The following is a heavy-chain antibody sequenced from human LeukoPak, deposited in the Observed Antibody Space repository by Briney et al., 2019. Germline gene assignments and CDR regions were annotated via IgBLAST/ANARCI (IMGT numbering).Heavy chain of an antibody. D-gene: IGHD1-26*01. CDR2: ISSTGTTI. CDR3: ARDKIVGPSDFQH. V-gene: IGHV3-48*03. J-gene: IGHJ1*01. Sequence: PGGSLRLSCAASGFNFSIYEMNWVRQAPGKGLEWVSYISSTGTTIHYADSVKGRFTTSRDNAKNSLYLQMNSLRGEDTAVYYCARDKIVGPSDFQHWGQGTLVTVSS. CDR1: GFNFSIYE.